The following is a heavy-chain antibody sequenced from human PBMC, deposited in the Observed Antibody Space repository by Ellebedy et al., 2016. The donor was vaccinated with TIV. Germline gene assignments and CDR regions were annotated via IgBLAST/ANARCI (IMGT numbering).Heavy chain of an antibody. V-gene: IGHV1-18*01. J-gene: IGHJ4*02. D-gene: IGHD6-19*01. Sequence: AASVKVSCKASGYTFTSYGISWVRQAPGQGLEWMGWISAYNGNTNYAQKLQGRVTMTTDTSTSTAYMELRSLRSEDTALYYCARSRSSGWLHTPDYWGQGTLVTVSS. CDR1: GYTFTSYG. CDR3: ARSRSSGWLHTPDY. CDR2: ISAYNGNT.